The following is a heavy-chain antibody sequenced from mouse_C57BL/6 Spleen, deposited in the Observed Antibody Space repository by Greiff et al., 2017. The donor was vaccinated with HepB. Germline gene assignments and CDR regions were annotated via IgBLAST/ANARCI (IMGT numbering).Heavy chain of an antibody. V-gene: IGHV5-4*01. CDR3: ARDGYDVEDWFAY. Sequence: EVKLVESGGGLVKPGGSLKLSCAASGFTFSSYAMSWVRQTPEKRLEWVATISDGGSYTYYPDNVKGRFTISRDNAKNNLYLQMSHLKSEDTAMYYCARDGYDVEDWFAYWGQGTLVTVSA. CDR1: GFTFSSYA. D-gene: IGHD2-2*01. J-gene: IGHJ3*01. CDR2: ISDGGSYT.